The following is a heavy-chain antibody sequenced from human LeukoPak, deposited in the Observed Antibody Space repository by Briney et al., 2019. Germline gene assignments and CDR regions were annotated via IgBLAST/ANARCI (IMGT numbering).Heavy chain of an antibody. D-gene: IGHD3-10*01. CDR1: GFTFSSYS. CDR3: ARDGWFGDYNWFDP. V-gene: IGHV3-48*01. Sequence: GGSLRLSCAASGFTFSSYSMNWVRQAPGKGLEWVSYISSASNTIYYADSVKGRFTISRDNAKNSLYLQMNSLRTEDTAMYYCARDGWFGDYNWFDPWGQGTLVTVSS. J-gene: IGHJ5*02. CDR2: ISSASNTI.